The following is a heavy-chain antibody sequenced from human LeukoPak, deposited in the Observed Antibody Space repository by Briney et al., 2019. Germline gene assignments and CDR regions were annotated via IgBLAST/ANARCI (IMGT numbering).Heavy chain of an antibody. V-gene: IGHV3-66*01. CDR2: IYSGGDT. CDR3: TRDPDG. CDR1: GFTVTNYY. Sequence: PGGSLRLSCAASGFTVTNYYMSWVRQAPGKGLEWVSVIYSGGDTFHADSVKGRFTLSRDSSKNILYLQMNSLRAEDTAVYYCTRDPDGWGQGTLVTVSS. J-gene: IGHJ4*02.